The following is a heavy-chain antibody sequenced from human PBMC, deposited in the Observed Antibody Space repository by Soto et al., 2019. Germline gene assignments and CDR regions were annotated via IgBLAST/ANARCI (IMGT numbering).Heavy chain of an antibody. J-gene: IGHJ4*02. CDR3: ARDFVAGHFDY. D-gene: IGHD6-19*01. CDR1: GFTFSSYG. CDR2: IWYDGSNK. V-gene: IGHV3-33*01. Sequence: PGGSLGLSCAASGFTFSSYGMHWVRQAPGKGLEWVAVIWYDGSNKYYADSVKGRFTISRDNSKNTLYLQMNSLRAEDTAVYYCARDFVAGHFDYWGQGTLVTVS.